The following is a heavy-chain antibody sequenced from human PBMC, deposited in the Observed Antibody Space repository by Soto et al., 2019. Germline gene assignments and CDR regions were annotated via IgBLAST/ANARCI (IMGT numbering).Heavy chain of an antibody. J-gene: IGHJ4*02. Sequence: EVQLVQSGGGVVQPGGSLRLSCVTSGFTFSLYEMSWIRQAPGKGLEWISYISTRGSHIYYADSVKGRFTISRDDAKNSSYLQVGSLRAEDTAVYYCVTTLGLAVKPAESWGQGTLVTVSS. CDR1: GFTFSLYE. CDR2: ISTRGSHI. D-gene: IGHD3-10*01. CDR3: VTTLGLAVKPAES. V-gene: IGHV3-48*03.